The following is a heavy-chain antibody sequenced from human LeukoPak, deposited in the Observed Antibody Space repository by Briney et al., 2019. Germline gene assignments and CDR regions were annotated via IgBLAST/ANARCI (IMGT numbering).Heavy chain of an antibody. D-gene: IGHD3-3*01. J-gene: IGHJ5*02. CDR1: GYTFTSYG. CDR2: ISAYNGNT. V-gene: IGHV1-18*01. Sequence: GASVKVSCKASGYTFTSYGISWVGQAPGQGLEWMGWISAYNGNTNYAQKLQGRVTMTTDTSTSTAYMELRSLRSEDTAVYYCARGDRTPYYDFWSGYTNWFDPWGQGTLVTVSS. CDR3: ARGDRTPYYDFWSGYTNWFDP.